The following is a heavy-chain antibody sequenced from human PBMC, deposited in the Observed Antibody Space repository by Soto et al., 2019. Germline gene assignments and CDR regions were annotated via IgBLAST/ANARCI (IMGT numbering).Heavy chain of an antibody. V-gene: IGHV4-61*01. CDR2: IYYSGTT. CDR1: GGPPSSGSYY. D-gene: IGHD1-26*01. CDR3: PRWAHQKELTSFDD. Sequence: SETLSLTCTVSGGPPSSGSYYWSWIRQSPGQGLDWLGYIYYSGTTKYNPSLKSRVSISVHKAKNQLSLRLTSLSAADTAVYYFPRWAHQKELTSFDDLGQGTMVSVSS. J-gene: IGHJ4*02.